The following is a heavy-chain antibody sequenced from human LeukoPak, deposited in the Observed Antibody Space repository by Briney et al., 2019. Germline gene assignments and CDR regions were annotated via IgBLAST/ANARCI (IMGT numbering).Heavy chain of an antibody. CDR3: ARDYYGSSGYYYFDY. CDR1: GFTFSSYW. D-gene: IGHD3-22*01. J-gene: IGHJ4*02. CDR2: IKQDGSEK. V-gene: IGHV3-7*01. Sequence: GGSLRLSCAASGFTFSSYWMSWVRQAPGKGLEWVANIKQDGSEKYYVDSVKGRFTISRDNAKNSLYLQMNSLRAEDTAVYYCARDYYGSSGYYYFDYWGQGTLATVSS.